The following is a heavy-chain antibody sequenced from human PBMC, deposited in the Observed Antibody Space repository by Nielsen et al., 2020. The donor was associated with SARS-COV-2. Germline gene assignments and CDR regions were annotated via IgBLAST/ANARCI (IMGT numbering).Heavy chain of an antibody. CDR1: GYTFTSYG. CDR3: ATGGLQVIELDY. D-gene: IGHD2-21*01. V-gene: IGHV1-24*01. Sequence: ASVKVSCKASGYTFTSYGISWVRQAPGKGLEWMGGFDPEDGETIYAQKFQGRVTMTEDTSTDTAYMELSSLRSEDTAVYYCATGGLQVIELDYWGQGTLVTVSS. J-gene: IGHJ4*02. CDR2: FDPEDGET.